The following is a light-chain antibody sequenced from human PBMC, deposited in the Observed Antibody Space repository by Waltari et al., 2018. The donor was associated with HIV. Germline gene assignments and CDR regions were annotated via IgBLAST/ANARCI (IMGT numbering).Light chain of an antibody. J-gene: IGLJ3*02. CDR1: TLGDKY. CDR2: QDN. Sequence: SYELTQPPSVSVSPGQTASITCSGDTLGDKYAYWYQQKPGQSPVLVIYQDNKRTSGIPERFSGSNSGNTATLTIRGTQSMDEADYYCQAWDSSTEGFGGGTKLTVL. CDR3: QAWDSSTEG. V-gene: IGLV3-1*01.